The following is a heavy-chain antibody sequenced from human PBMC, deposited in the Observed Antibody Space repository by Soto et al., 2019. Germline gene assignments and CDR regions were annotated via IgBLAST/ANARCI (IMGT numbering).Heavy chain of an antibody. V-gene: IGHV4-59*01. CDR1: GAYISTYY. J-gene: IGHJ4*02. CDR2: IYYSGST. D-gene: IGHD3-10*01. Sequence: PSETLSLTCTVSGAYISTYYWRWIRQPPGKGLEWIGYIYYSGSTNYNPSLKSRVTISVDTSKNQFSLKLSSVTAADTAVYYCARGHSGYYWDYWGQGTLVTVSS. CDR3: ARGHSGYYWDY.